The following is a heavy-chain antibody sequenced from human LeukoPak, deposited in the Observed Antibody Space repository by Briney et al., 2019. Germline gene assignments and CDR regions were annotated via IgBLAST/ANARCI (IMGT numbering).Heavy chain of an antibody. CDR3: ARAKYYYDSSGYPPHFDY. D-gene: IGHD3-22*01. CDR2: IYHSGTT. J-gene: IGHJ4*02. CDR1: GYSITSSSW. Sequence: SETLSLTCAVSGYSITSSSWWGWIRQPPGKGLEWIGYIYHSGTTYYNPSLKSRGTISVDTSKNQFSLKLSSVTAADTAVYYCARAKYYYDSSGYPPHFDYWGQGTLVTVSS. V-gene: IGHV4-28*03.